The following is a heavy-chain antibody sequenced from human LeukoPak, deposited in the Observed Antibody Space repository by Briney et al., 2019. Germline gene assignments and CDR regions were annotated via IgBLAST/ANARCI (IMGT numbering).Heavy chain of an antibody. CDR2: IQIADSET. Sequence: GESLKISCKASGYRFSYFWVGWARQVPGKGLEWMGIIQIADSETTYSPSFQGQVTISADTSLNTAHLQWSSLTASDTAIYYCARRMRRHWNSVLWSFDYWGQGTLVSVSS. J-gene: IGHJ4*02. D-gene: IGHD1-7*01. CDR1: GYRFSYFW. V-gene: IGHV5-51*01. CDR3: ARRMRRHWNSVLWSFDY.